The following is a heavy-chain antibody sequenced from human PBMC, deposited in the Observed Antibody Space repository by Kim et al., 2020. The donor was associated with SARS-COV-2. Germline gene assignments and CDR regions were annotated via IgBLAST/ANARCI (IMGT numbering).Heavy chain of an antibody. D-gene: IGHD2-15*01. J-gene: IGHJ6*02. Sequence: GRFTISRDNAKNSLYLQMNSLRAEDTAVYFCAREIVVVLNAKKYYYGMDVWGQGTTVTVSS. V-gene: IGHV3-11*04. CDR3: AREIVVVLNAKKYYYGMDV.